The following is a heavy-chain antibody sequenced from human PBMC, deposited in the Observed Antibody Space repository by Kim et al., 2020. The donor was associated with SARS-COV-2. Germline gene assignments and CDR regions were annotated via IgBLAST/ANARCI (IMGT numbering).Heavy chain of an antibody. V-gene: IGHV1-18*01. J-gene: IGHJ4*02. D-gene: IGHD5-12*01. CDR1: GYTFTSYG. CDR2: ISAYNGNT. CDR3: ARDPGGYSGYDSPTADY. Sequence: ASVKVSCKASGYTFTSYGISWVRQAPGQGLEWMGWISAYNGNTNYAQKLQGRVTMTTDTSTSTAYMELRSLRSDDTAVYYCARDPGGYSGYDSPTADYWGQGPLVTVSS.